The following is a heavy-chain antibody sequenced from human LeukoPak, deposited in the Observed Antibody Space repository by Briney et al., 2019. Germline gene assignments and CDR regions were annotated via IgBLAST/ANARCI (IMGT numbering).Heavy chain of an antibody. D-gene: IGHD3-10*01. CDR2: INPNSGGT. CDR3: AREYGSGSYLANYYYVDV. Sequence: EASVKVSCKASGYTFTGYYMHWVRQAPGQGLEWMGWINPNSGGTNYAQKFQGRVTMTRDTSISTAYMELSRLRSDDTAVYYCAREYGSGSYLANYYYVDVWGKGTTVTVSS. V-gene: IGHV1-2*02. J-gene: IGHJ6*03. CDR1: GYTFTGYY.